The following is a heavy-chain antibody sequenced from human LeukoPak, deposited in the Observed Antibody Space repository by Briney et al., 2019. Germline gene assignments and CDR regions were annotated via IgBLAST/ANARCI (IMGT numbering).Heavy chain of an antibody. CDR3: ARGTAHITIFGAVIIGSWFDP. D-gene: IGHD3-3*01. CDR1: GGSFSGYY. J-gene: IGHJ5*02. V-gene: IGHV4-34*01. Sequence: SETLSLTCAVYGGSFSGYYWSWIRKPPGKGLEWMGEINHSGSTNYNPSLKSRVTISVDTSKNQFSLKLSSVPAADTAVYYCARGTAHITIFGAVIIGSWFDPWGQGTLVTVSS. CDR2: INHSGST.